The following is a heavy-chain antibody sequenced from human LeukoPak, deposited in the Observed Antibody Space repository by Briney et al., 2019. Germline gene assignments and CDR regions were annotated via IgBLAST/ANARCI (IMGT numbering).Heavy chain of an antibody. CDR2: INHSGST. D-gene: IGHD3-10*01. CDR3: ARGRPLRFGELVYYFDY. Sequence: PSETLSLTCAVSGGSFSGYYSSWIRQPPGQGLEWMGEINHSGSTNYNPSLKSRVTISVDTSKNQFSLKLSSVTAADTAVYYCARGRPLRFGELVYYFDYWGQGTLVTVSS. V-gene: IGHV4-34*01. CDR1: GGSFSGYY. J-gene: IGHJ4*02.